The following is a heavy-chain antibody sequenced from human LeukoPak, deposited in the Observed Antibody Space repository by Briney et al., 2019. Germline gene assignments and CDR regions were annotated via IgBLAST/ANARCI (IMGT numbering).Heavy chain of an antibody. D-gene: IGHD3-10*01. Sequence: GGSVRLSCAASGFTFSSCAMHWVRQAPGKGLEWVAVISYDGTNKYYADSVKGRFTISRDNSKNTLYLQMHSLRAEDTAVYYCARARGYYDSGSSNWFDPWGQGTLVTVSS. V-gene: IGHV3-30*04. CDR2: ISYDGTNK. CDR1: GFTFSSCA. CDR3: ARARGYYDSGSSNWFDP. J-gene: IGHJ5*02.